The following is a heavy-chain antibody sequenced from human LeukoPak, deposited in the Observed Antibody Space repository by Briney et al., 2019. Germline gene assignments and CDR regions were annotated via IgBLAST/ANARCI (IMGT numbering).Heavy chain of an antibody. CDR2: IYSGGST. CDR3: ARGVTVIVPFHGAFDI. J-gene: IGHJ3*02. CDR1: GFTVSSNY. D-gene: IGHD3-22*01. V-gene: IGHV3-53*01. Sequence: GGSLRLSCAASGFTVSSNYMSWVRQAPGKGLEWVSVIYSGGSTYDADCVKGRFTISRDNSRNTWYLQMHSLRAEDTAVDYCARGVTVIVPFHGAFDIWGQGTMVTVSS.